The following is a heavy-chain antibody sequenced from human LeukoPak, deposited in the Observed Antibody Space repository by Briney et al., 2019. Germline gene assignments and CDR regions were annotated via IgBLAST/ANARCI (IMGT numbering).Heavy chain of an antibody. J-gene: IGHJ4*02. D-gene: IGHD6-19*01. V-gene: IGHV4-59*01. CDR3: ARSAYSSGWHLREFDY. CDR2: IYYSGST. CDR1: GGSISSYY. Sequence: SETLSLTCTVSGGSISSYYWSWIRQPPGKGLEWIGYIYYSGSTNYNPSPKSRVTISVDTSKNQFSLKLSSVTAADTAVYYCARSAYSSGWHLREFDYWGQGTLVTVSS.